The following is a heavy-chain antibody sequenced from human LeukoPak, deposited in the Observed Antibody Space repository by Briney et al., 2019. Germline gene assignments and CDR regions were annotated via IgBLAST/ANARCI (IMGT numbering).Heavy chain of an antibody. D-gene: IGHD6-19*01. CDR1: GFTFSHHA. V-gene: IGHV3-23*01. J-gene: IGHJ4*02. CDR3: ARESFRALAGYLDY. Sequence: GGSLRLSCTASGFTFSHHAMTWVRQAPGEGLEWVSGIGGSGEAQYSEASEKGRFTIFRDNSRNTLFLNMNSLRVEDTAVYFCARESFRALAGYLDYWGQGSLVIVSS. CDR2: IGGSGEAQ.